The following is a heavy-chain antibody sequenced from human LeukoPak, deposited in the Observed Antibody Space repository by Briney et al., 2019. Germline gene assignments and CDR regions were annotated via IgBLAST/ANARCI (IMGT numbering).Heavy chain of an antibody. D-gene: IGHD6-13*01. CDR1: GFIFTRYA. Sequence: GGSLRLSCAASGFIFTRYALHWVRQAPGKGLEYVSAISSSGNTTYYANSVKGRFTISRDNSKNTVFLQMGSLRTEDMAVYYCARDTGSAAAGYFGYWGQGIPVTVSS. J-gene: IGHJ4*02. V-gene: IGHV3-64*01. CDR3: ARDTGSAAAGYFGY. CDR2: ISSSGNTT.